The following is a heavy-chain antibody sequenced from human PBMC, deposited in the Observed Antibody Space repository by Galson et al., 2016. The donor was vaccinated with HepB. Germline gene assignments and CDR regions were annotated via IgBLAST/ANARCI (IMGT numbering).Heavy chain of an antibody. V-gene: IGHV1-69*13. CDR2: IMPIFGKA. J-gene: IGHJ3*02. CDR3: GRGRFTYYDVWSSYYDAFDI. CDR1: GGTFSSYG. D-gene: IGHD3-3*01. Sequence: SVKVSCKASGGTFSSYGIVWVRQGPGQGLEWMGGIMPIFGKANYAQKFQGRVTITADESRTINYMELSSLTSEDTAVYYCGRGRFTYYDVWSSYYDAFDIWGQGTLVTVSS.